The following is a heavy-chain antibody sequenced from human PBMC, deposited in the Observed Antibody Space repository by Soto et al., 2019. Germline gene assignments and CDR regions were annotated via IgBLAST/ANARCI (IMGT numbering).Heavy chain of an antibody. CDR1: GDAISSGARS. D-gene: IGHD4-17*01. CDR3: AGAPNLYDFDF. CDR2: IHYSGTT. J-gene: IGHJ4*02. Sequence: QVQLQESGPGLVKPSETLSLTCTVSGDAISSGARSWSWIRQHPGRGLEWIGSIHYSGTTYYNPSLISRISISPFTSQNQFSLTLSSVTAADTAVYWCAGAPNLYDFDFWGQGPLVTVSS. V-gene: IGHV4-31*03.